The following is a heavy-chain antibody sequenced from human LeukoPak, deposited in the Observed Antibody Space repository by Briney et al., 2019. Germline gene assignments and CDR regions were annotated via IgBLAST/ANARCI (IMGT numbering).Heavy chain of an antibody. CDR1: GGSISSYY. CDR2: ISYSGSI. D-gene: IGHD5-18*01. CDR3: AKDPRGGYSNGYSFDY. J-gene: IGHJ4*02. V-gene: IGHV4-59*01. Sequence: SETLSLTCTVSGGSISSYYWNWIRQPPGKGLEWTGYISYSGSINYNPSLKSRVTISVATSKNQFSLQLSSVTAADTAVYYCAKDPRGGYSNGYSFDYWGQGTLVTVSS.